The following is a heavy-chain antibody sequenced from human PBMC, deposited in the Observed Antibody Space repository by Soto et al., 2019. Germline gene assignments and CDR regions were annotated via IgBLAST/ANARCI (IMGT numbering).Heavy chain of an antibody. CDR3: ARGTDCGGDCLNSNWFDP. V-gene: IGHV1-69*13. J-gene: IGHJ5*02. Sequence: GASVKVSCKASGGTFSSYAISWVRQAPGRGLEWMGGIIPIFGTANYAQKFQGRVTITADESTSTAYMELSSLRSEDTAVYYCARGTDCGGDCLNSNWFDPWGQGTLVTVSS. CDR2: IIPIFGTA. D-gene: IGHD2-21*02. CDR1: GGTFSSYA.